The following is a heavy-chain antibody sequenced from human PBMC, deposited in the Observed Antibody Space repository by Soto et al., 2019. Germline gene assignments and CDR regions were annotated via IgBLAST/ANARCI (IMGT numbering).Heavy chain of an antibody. CDR2: INPNSGGT. D-gene: IGHD6-25*01. Sequence: ASVKVSCKASGYTFTSYYMHWVRQAPGQGLEWMGWINPNSGGTNYAQKFQGWVTMTRDTSISTVYMELNRLRSDNTAVYYCARGSGSGRGYGMDVWGQGTTVTVSS. CDR1: GYTFTSYY. J-gene: IGHJ6*02. V-gene: IGHV1-2*04. CDR3: ARGSGSGRGYGMDV.